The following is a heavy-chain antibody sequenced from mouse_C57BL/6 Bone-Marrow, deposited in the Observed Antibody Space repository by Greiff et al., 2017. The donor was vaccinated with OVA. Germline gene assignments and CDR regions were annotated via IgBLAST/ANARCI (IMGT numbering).Heavy chain of an antibody. CDR1: GYTFTDYE. V-gene: IGHV1-15*01. Sequence: QVQLKQSGAELVRPGASVTLSCKASGYTFTDYEMHWVKQTPVHGLEWIGAIDPETGGTAYNQKFKGKAILTADKSSSTAYMELRSLTSEDSAVYYCTRPGYYLYYFDYWGQGTTLTVSS. CDR3: TRPGYYLYYFDY. CDR2: IDPETGGT. J-gene: IGHJ2*01. D-gene: IGHD2-3*01.